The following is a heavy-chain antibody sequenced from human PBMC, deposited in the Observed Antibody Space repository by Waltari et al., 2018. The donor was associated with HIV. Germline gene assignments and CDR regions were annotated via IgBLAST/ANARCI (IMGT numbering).Heavy chain of an antibody. CDR3: ARDTGSQYYYYGMDV. CDR1: GLPLSSYG. J-gene: IGHJ6*02. Sequence: GLLVASGGGLVHPGGSLRHSCGPSGLPLSSYGIGWVRQAPGQGLEWLANIKPDGSETYYVDSVKGRFTISRDNAKNSVYLQMDSLRVEDTALYFCARDTGSQYYYYGMDVWGQGTMVSVS. CDR2: IKPDGSET. V-gene: IGHV3-7*01. D-gene: IGHD3-10*01.